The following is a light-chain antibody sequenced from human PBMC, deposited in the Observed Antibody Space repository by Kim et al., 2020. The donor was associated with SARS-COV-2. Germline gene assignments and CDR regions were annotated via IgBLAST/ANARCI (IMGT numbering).Light chain of an antibody. J-gene: IGKJ2*01. CDR3: MQTLLAPRT. CDR2: LGS. CDR1: QHLLHSDIYLY. V-gene: IGKV2-28*01. Sequence: PSSSHCRSDQHLLHSDIYLYLDWCRQKPGQSPQLLIYLGSSRASGVPDRFSGSGSGTDSTLKISRVEAEDVGVYYCMQTLLAPRTFGEGTRLEI.